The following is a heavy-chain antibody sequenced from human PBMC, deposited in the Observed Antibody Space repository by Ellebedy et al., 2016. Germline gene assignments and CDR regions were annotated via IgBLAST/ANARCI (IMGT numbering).Heavy chain of an antibody. V-gene: IGHV4-39*07. CDR1: GGSISSSSYY. D-gene: IGHD3-22*01. J-gene: IGHJ4*02. Sequence: SETLSLXXTVSGGSISSSSYYWGWFRQPPGKGLEWIGSIYYSGSTYYNPSLKSRVTISVDTSKNQFSLKLSSVTAADTAVYYCARGGSGYYLFDYWGQGTLVTVSS. CDR2: IYYSGST. CDR3: ARGGSGYYLFDY.